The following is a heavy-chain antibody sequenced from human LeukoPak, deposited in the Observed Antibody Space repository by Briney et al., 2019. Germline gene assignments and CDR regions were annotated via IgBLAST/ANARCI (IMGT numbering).Heavy chain of an antibody. CDR1: GYTFTGYY. D-gene: IGHD3-22*01. CDR2: INPNSGGT. CDR3: ARERGSGYRDFDY. V-gene: IGHV1-2*06. Sequence: GASVKVSCKASGYTFTGYYMHWVRQAPGQGFEWMGRINPNSGGTNYAQKFQGRVTMTRDTSISTAYMELSRLRSDDTAVYYCARERGSGYRDFDYWGQGTLVTVSS. J-gene: IGHJ4*02.